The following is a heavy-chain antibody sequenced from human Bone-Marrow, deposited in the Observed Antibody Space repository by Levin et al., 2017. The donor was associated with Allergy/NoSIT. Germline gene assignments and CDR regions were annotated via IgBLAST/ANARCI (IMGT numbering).Heavy chain of an antibody. CDR2: ISYDGRSK. CDR1: GFTFSGYG. V-gene: IGHV3-30*18. J-gene: IGHJ6*02. CDR3: AKEKPPYCTNGVCGNGLDV. D-gene: IGHD2-8*01. Sequence: GGSLRLSCAASGFTFSGYGMHWVRQAPGKGLEWVAVISYDGRSKYYADSVKGRLTISRDNSKNTLYLQMNSLRDEDTAVYYCAKEKPPYCTNGVCGNGLDVWGQGTTVTVSS.